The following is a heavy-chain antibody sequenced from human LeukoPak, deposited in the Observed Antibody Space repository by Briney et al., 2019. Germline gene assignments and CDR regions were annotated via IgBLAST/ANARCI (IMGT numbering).Heavy chain of an antibody. CDR1: SYSISNGYY. Sequence: PSETLSLTCTVSSYSISNGYYWSWIRQPPGKGLEWIGEINHSGSTNYNPSLKSRVTISVDTSKNQFSLKLSSMTAADTAVYYCAGVDSGYSYNWFDPWGQGTLVTVSS. CDR3: AGVDSGYSYNWFDP. J-gene: IGHJ5*02. V-gene: IGHV4-34*01. CDR2: INHSGST. D-gene: IGHD3-22*01.